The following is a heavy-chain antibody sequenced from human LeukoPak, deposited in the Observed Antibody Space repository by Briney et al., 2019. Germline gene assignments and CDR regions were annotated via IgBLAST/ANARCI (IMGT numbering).Heavy chain of an antibody. V-gene: IGHV3-30*18. CDR3: ANNLGSLPPFDY. J-gene: IGHJ4*02. CDR2: ISYDGSNK. Sequence: PGGSLRLSCAASGFTFSSYGMHWVRQAPGKGLEWVAVISYDGSNKYYADSVKGRFTISRDNSKNTLYLQMNSLRAEDTAVYYCANNLGSLPPFDYWGQGTLVTVSS. CDR1: GFTFSSYG. D-gene: IGHD1-26*01.